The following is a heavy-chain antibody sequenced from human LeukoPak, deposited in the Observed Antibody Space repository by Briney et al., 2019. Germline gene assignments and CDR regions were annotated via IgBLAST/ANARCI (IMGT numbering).Heavy chain of an antibody. D-gene: IGHD1-26*01. V-gene: IGHV3-23*01. CDR1: PLTPTSHP. CDR2: ASGSGGTT. CDR3: AKEEGILGATYNWFDS. J-gene: IGHJ5*01. Sequence: GASLTPSPAAPPLTPTSHPMSRAPHAPAQGPHRVSPASGSGGTTYYAHSVQGRFTISRDNSKNTPYLQMNSLRAEDTAVYYCAKEEGILGATYNWFDSWGQGTLVTVSS.